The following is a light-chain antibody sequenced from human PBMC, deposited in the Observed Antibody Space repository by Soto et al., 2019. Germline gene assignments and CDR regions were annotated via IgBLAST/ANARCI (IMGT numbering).Light chain of an antibody. CDR3: QHGNSFPLT. Sequence: DIQMTQSPSSVSASAGDRVTITCRASQDISSWLAWYQQKPGKAPKLLIYAASSLQSGVPSTFSGSGSGTDYTLTIRRLQPEDFAPYYCQHGNSFPLTFGEGTKVEIK. CDR2: AAS. V-gene: IGKV1-12*01. CDR1: QDISSW. J-gene: IGKJ4*01.